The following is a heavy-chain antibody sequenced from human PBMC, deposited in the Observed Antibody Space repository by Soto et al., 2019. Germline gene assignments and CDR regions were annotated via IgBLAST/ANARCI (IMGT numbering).Heavy chain of an antibody. CDR1: GFTFSSFG. V-gene: IGHV3-30*18. D-gene: IGHD2-2*01. CDR3: AKDTSPGVSASSSDY. CDR2: ISYDGSDE. J-gene: IGHJ4*02. Sequence: QGQLVESGGGVVQPGRSLRLSSAASGFTFSSFGMHWVRQAPGKGREWVALISYDGSDEYYRDSVKGRFTISRDNSKNTLFLQVNSLRPEDTAVYYCAKDTSPGVSASSSDYWGQGALVTVSS.